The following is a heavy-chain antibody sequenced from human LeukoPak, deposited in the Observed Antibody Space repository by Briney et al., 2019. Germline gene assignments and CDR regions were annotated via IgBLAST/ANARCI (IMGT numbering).Heavy chain of an antibody. CDR2: ISSGSDYI. Sequence: PGGSLRLSCAASGFTFSYYSMNWVRQAPGKGLEWVSSISSGSDYIYYADSVKGRFTISRDNAKNSLYLQMNSLRAEDTAVYYCSRDTDDFVWGNHQGDFLHWGQGTLVSVSS. V-gene: IGHV3-21*01. D-gene: IGHD3-16*01. CDR3: SRDTDDFVWGNHQGDFLH. J-gene: IGHJ1*01. CDR1: GFTFSYYS.